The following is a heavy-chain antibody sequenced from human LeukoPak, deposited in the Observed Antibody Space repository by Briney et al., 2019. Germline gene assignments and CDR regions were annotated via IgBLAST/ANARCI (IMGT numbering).Heavy chain of an antibody. CDR3: AREPYGGNSGFDY. CDR1: GFTFSSYA. Sequence: GGSLRLSCAASGFTFSSYAMHWVRQAPGKGLEWVAVISYDGSNKYYADSVKGRFTISRDNSKNTLCLQMNSLRAEDTAVYYCAREPYGGNSGFDYWGQGTLVTVSS. CDR2: ISYDGSNK. D-gene: IGHD4-23*01. J-gene: IGHJ4*02. V-gene: IGHV3-30-3*01.